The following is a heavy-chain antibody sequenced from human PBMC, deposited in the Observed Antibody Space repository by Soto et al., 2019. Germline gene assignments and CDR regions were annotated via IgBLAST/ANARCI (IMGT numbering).Heavy chain of an antibody. J-gene: IGHJ4*02. D-gene: IGHD2-15*01. V-gene: IGHV1-69*01. CDR1: GGTFSSYA. CDR2: IIPIFGTA. Sequence: QVQLVQSGAEVKKPGSSVKVSCKASGGTFSSYAISWVRQAPGQGLEWMGGIIPIFGTANYAQKFQGRVTITADESTSTDYRELSSLRSEDTAVYYCARGGVGTVVTPFDYWGQGTLVTVSS. CDR3: ARGGVGTVVTPFDY.